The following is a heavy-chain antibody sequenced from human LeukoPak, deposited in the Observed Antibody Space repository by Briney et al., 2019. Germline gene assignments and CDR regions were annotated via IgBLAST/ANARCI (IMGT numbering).Heavy chain of an antibody. D-gene: IGHD5-12*01. CDR3: AGGWDIVATLN. Sequence: GASVKVSCKASGGTFRSYSITWVRQAPGQGLEWMGGIIAPFGTANHAQKFQGRVTITTDESTSTAYMELTSLRSEDTAVYYCAGGWDIVATLNWGQGTLVTVSS. V-gene: IGHV1-69*05. J-gene: IGHJ4*02. CDR1: GGTFRSYS. CDR2: IIAPFGTA.